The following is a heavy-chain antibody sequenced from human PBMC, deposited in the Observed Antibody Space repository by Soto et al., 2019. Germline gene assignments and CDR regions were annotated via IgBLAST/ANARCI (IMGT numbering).Heavy chain of an antibody. CDR2: IYHSGST. V-gene: IGHV4-4*02. D-gene: IGHD6-19*01. Sequence: QVQLQESGPGLVKPSGTLSLTCAVSSGSISSGNWWSWVRQPPGKGLEWIGEIYHSGSTNYNPSLKSRVTISVDKSKNQFSLKLSSVTAADTAVYYCARSLGSSGWYNPSYFDYWGQGTLVTVSS. CDR3: ARSLGSSGWYNPSYFDY. J-gene: IGHJ4*02. CDR1: SGSISSGNW.